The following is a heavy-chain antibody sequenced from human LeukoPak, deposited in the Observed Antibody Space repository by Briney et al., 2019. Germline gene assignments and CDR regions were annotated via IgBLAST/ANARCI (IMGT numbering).Heavy chain of an antibody. V-gene: IGHV1-2*02. CDR3: ARDLGGSHYYYYYMDV. CDR1: GYTFTGYY. D-gene: IGHD1-26*01. CDR2: INPNSGGT. J-gene: IGHJ6*03. Sequence: GASVKVSCKASGYTFTGYYMHWVRQAPGQGLEWIGWINPNSGGTNYAQKFQGRVTMTRDTSISTAYMELSRLRSDDTAVYYCARDLGGSHYYYYYMDVWGKGTTVTISS.